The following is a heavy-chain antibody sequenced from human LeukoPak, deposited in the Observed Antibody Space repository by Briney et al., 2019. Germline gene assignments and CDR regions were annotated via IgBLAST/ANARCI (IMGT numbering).Heavy chain of an antibody. V-gene: IGHV4-34*01. CDR2: INHSGST. Sequence: PSETLSLTCAVYGGSFSGYYWSWIRQPPGKGLEWIGEINHSGSTNYNPSLKSRVTISVDTSKNQFSLKLSSVTAADTAVYYCARGAAAGPNSFDYWGQGTLVTVSS. CDR3: ARGAAAGPNSFDY. D-gene: IGHD6-13*01. J-gene: IGHJ4*02. CDR1: GGSFSGYY.